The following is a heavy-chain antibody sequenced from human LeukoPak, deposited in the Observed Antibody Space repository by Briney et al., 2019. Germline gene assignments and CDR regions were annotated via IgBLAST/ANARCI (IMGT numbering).Heavy chain of an antibody. CDR3: AGDRLAYYYDSSGPPTY. V-gene: IGHV3-11*04. CDR2: ISSSGSTI. Sequence: NPGGSLRLSCAASGFTFSDYYMSWIRQAPGKGLEWVSYISSSGSTIYYADSVKGRFTISRDNAKNSLYLQMNSLRAEDTAVYYCAGDRLAYYYDSSGPPTYWGQGTLVTVSS. J-gene: IGHJ4*02. D-gene: IGHD3-22*01. CDR1: GFTFSDYY.